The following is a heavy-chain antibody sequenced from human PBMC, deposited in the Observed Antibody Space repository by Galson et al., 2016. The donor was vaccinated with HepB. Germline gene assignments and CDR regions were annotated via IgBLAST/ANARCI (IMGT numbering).Heavy chain of an antibody. Sequence: SLRLSCATSGFTFSSVWMSWVRQAPGKGLEWVANIKPDGSEKYYVASLKGRFTISRNNAKNSLYLQMKSLRAEDTAVYYCALYYYDSSGFVEYFQQWGQGTLVTVSS. CDR2: IKPDGSEK. V-gene: IGHV3-7*03. J-gene: IGHJ1*01. CDR3: ALYYYDSSGFVEYFQQ. CDR1: GFTFSSVW. D-gene: IGHD3-22*01.